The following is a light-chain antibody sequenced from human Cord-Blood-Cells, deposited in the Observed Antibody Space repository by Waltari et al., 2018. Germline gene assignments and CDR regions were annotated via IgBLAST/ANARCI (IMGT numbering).Light chain of an antibody. CDR2: EGS. CDR1: RSYGGSYNL. CDR3: CSYAGSSTYVV. V-gene: IGLV2-23*01. J-gene: IGLJ2*01. Sequence: QSALTPPASVSGSPGQSITISCTGTRSYGGSYNLVHLYQQHPGKAPKLMIYEGSKRPSGVSNRFSGSKSGNTASLTISGLQAEDEADYYCCSYAGSSTYVVFGGGTKLTVL.